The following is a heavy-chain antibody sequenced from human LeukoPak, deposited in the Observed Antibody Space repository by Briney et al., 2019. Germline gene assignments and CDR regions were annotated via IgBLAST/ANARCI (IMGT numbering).Heavy chain of an antibody. J-gene: IGHJ4*02. CDR1: GFTFSNAW. CDR3: TTVSWDRY. D-gene: IGHD1-26*01. Sequence: GGSLRLSCTASGFTFSNAWMSWVRQAPGKGLEWVGRIKRKTDGETTGYAAPVKGRFTISRDDSKDTLYLQMNSLKTEDTAAYYCTTVSWDRYWGQGTLVTVSS. CDR2: IKRKTDGETT. V-gene: IGHV3-15*01.